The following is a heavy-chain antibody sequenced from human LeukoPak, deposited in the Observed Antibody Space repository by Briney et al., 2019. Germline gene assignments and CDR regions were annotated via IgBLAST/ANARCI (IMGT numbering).Heavy chain of an antibody. CDR2: ISYDGRNK. CDR3: ASSGRIKGDAFEI. D-gene: IGHD1-26*01. CDR1: GFTFSSYG. Sequence: GGSLRLSCVASGFTFSSYGMHWVRQAPGKGLEWEAVISYDGRNKYYGDSVKGRFTISRDNSKNTLYLQMNSLRAEDTAVYYCASSGRIKGDAFEIWGQGTMVTVSS. J-gene: IGHJ3*02. V-gene: IGHV3-30*03.